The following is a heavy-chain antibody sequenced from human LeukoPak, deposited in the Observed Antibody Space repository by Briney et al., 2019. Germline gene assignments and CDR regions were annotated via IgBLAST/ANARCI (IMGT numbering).Heavy chain of an antibody. CDR2: IYSGGST. J-gene: IGHJ4*02. CDR1: GLIVTRDY. Sequence: GGSLRLSCVVSGLIVTRDYMSWVRQAPGKGLEWVSAIYSGGSTYYADSVKGRFTISRDNSKNTLYLQMNSLRAADTAVDYCASLGYWGQGTLVTVSS. V-gene: IGHV3-66*02. CDR3: ASLGY.